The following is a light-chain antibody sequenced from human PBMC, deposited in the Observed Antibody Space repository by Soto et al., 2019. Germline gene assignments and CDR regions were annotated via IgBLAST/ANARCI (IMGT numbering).Light chain of an antibody. CDR2: DVS. Sequence: QSALTQPASVSGSPGQSITISCTGTSSDVGGYNYVSWYQQHPGKAPKLMIYDVSNRPSGVSNRLSGSKSGNTASLTISGLQAEDEADYYCSSYTSISAVVFGGGTKLTVL. J-gene: IGLJ2*01. CDR1: SSDVGGYNY. V-gene: IGLV2-14*01. CDR3: SSYTSISAVV.